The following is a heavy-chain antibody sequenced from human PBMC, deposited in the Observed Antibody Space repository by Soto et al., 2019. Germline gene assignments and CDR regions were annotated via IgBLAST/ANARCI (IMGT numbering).Heavy chain of an antibody. D-gene: IGHD3-22*01. CDR1: GFTFSSYW. Sequence: EVQLVESGGGLVQPGGSLRLSCAASGFTFSSYWMHWVRQAPGKGLVWVSRINSDGSSTSYADSVKGRFTISRDNAKNTPYRQRNSLRAEDTAVYYCAREGGYSYDSSVQADAFDIWGQGTMFTVSS. V-gene: IGHV3-74*01. CDR3: AREGGYSYDSSVQADAFDI. CDR2: INSDGSST. J-gene: IGHJ3*02.